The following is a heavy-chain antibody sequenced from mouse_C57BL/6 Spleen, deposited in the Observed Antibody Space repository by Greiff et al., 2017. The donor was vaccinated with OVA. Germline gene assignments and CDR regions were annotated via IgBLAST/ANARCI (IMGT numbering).Heavy chain of an antibody. Sequence: EVQGVESGGGLVKPGGSLKLSCAASGFTFSDYGMHWVRQAPEKGLEWVAYISSGSSTIYYADTVKGRFTISRDKAKNTLFLQMTSLRSEDTALYYCDRGDYGSSFAYWGQGTMVTVSA. CDR2: ISSGSSTI. CDR1: GFTFSDYG. D-gene: IGHD1-1*01. CDR3: DRGDYGSSFAY. J-gene: IGHJ3*01. V-gene: IGHV5-17*01.